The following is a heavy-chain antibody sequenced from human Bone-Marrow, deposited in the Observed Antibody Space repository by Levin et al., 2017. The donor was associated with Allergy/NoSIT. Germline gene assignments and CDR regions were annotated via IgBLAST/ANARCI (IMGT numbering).Heavy chain of an antibody. CDR2: IDWDDDK. CDR1: GFSLSTSGMC. D-gene: IGHD3-10*01. CDR3: ARIFLRAHTVPDYDGSGSYYDY. Sequence: SGPTLVKPTQTLTLTCTFSGFSLSTSGMCVSWIRQPPGKALEWLARIDWDDDKYYSTSLKTRLTISKDTSKNQVVLTMTNMDPVDTATYYCARIFLRAHTVPDYDGSGSYYDYWGQGTLVTVSS. J-gene: IGHJ4*02. V-gene: IGHV2-70*11.